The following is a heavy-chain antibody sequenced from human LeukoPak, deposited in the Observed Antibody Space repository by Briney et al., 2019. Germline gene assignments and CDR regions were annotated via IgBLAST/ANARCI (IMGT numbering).Heavy chain of an antibody. CDR3: AKSFGPVIAAAGTGAD. CDR1: GFTFSSYA. D-gene: IGHD6-13*01. V-gene: IGHV3-23*01. Sequence: GGSLRLSCAASGFTFSSYAMTWVRQAPGKGLEWVSVISGRGTNTDYADSVKGRFTISRDNSKNTLYLQMNSLRAEDTAVYYCAKSFGPVIAAAGTGADWGQGTLVTVSS. CDR2: ISGRGTNT. J-gene: IGHJ4*02.